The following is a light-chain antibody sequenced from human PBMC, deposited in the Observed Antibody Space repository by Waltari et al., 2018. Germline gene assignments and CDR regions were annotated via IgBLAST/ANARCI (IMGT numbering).Light chain of an antibody. V-gene: IGLV2-11*01. J-gene: IGLJ1*01. Sequence: QSALTQPPSVSGSPGQSVTISCTAARSDVGGYDYVPWYQQHPGKALKLMIYDVSKRPSGVPARFSGSKSGNTASLTISGLQAEDEADYYCCSYAGSYRYVFGTGTKVTVL. CDR3: CSYAGSYRYV. CDR2: DVS. CDR1: RSDVGGYDY.